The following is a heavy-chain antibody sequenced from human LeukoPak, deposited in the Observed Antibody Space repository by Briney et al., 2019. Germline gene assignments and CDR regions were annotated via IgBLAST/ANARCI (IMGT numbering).Heavy chain of an antibody. CDR3: ARQGPDYYYDSSGYWALDY. V-gene: IGHV4-61*02. D-gene: IGHD3-22*01. Sequence: SETLSLTCTVSGGSISSGSYYWSWIRQPAGKGLEWIGRIYTSGSTNYNPSLKSRVTISVDTSKNQFSLKLSSVTAADTAVYYCARQGPDYYYDSSGYWALDYWGQGTLVTVSP. J-gene: IGHJ4*02. CDR2: IYTSGST. CDR1: GGSISSGSYY.